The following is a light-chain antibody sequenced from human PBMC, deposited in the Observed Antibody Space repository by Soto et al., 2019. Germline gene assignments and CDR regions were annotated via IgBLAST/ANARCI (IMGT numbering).Light chain of an antibody. CDR2: LNSDGSH. CDR1: SGHSSYA. J-gene: IGLJ2*01. CDR3: QTWGTGIQV. Sequence: QSVLTQSPSASASLGASVKLTCTLSSGHSSYAIAGHQQQPEKGPRYLMKLNSDGSHSKGDGIPDRFSGSSSGAERYLTIASLQSEDEADYYCQTWGTGIQVFGGGTKLTLL. V-gene: IGLV4-69*01.